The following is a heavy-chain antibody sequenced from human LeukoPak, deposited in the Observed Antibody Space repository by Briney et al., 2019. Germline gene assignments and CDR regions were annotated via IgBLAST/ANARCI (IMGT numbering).Heavy chain of an antibody. CDR1: GFTFSDYV. V-gene: IGHV3-23*01. CDR2: ISGSGGTT. D-gene: IGHD2-21*02. J-gene: IGHJ4*02. CDR3: AKHRSAAYCGGDCPPDY. Sequence: GGSLRLSCAASGFTFSDYVMSWVRQAPGKGLEWVSAISGSGGTTYYADSVKGRFTISRDNSKNTLYLQMSLLRAEDTAVYYCAKHRSAAYCGGDCPPDYWGQGTLVTVSS.